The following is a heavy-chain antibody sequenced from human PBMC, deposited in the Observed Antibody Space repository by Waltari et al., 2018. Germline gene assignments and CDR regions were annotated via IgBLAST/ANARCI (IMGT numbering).Heavy chain of an antibody. CDR1: GGSISSGGYY. V-gene: IGHV4-31*01. J-gene: IGHJ6*02. D-gene: IGHD5-18*01. CDR2: IYYSGST. Sequence: QVQLQESGPGLVKPSQTLSLTCTVSGGSISSGGYYWSGIRQHQGKGLEWIGYIYYSGSTYYNPSLKSLVTISVDTSKNQFSLKLSSVTAADTAVYYCARSGGYSYGRGDYYYYGMDVWGQGTTVTVSS. CDR3: ARSGGYSYGRGDYYYYGMDV.